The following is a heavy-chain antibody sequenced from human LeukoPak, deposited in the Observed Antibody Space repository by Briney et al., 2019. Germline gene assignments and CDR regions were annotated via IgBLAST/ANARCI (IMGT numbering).Heavy chain of an antibody. V-gene: IGHV4-38-2*02. Sequence: SETLSLTCTVSGYSISSGYYWGWIRQPPGKGLEWIGSIYHSGSTYYNPSLKSRITISVDTSRNQFSLKLSSVTAADTAVYYCARLAWGRLDYWGQGTLVTVSS. CDR1: GYSISSGYY. J-gene: IGHJ4*02. CDR3: ARLAWGRLDY. D-gene: IGHD7-27*01. CDR2: IYHSGST.